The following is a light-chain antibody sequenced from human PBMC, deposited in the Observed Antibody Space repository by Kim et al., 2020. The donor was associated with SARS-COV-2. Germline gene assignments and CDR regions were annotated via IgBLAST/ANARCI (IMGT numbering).Light chain of an antibody. Sequence: GDTVTISSRAQQNSHIWLAWYQKKPGKAPRVLMYGASTLETGVPSRFSGSGSGTEFTLTINSLQPDDSAAYYCQQYDVHPETFGQGTKVDIK. J-gene: IGKJ1*01. V-gene: IGKV1-5*01. CDR3: QQYDVHPET. CDR2: GAS. CDR1: QNSHIW.